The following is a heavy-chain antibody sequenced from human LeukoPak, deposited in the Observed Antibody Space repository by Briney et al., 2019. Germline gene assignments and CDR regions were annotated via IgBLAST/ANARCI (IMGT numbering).Heavy chain of an antibody. CDR3: ATAGTTGYYYGMDV. CDR1: DYTFTSYG. V-gene: IGHV1-18*01. D-gene: IGHD1-1*01. CDR2: ISAYNGNT. Sequence: ASVKVSCKASDYTFTSYGISWVRQAPGQGLEWMGWISAYNGNTNYAQKLQGRVTMTTDTSTSTAYMELRSLRSDDTAVYYCATAGTTGYYYGMDVWGQGTTVTVSS. J-gene: IGHJ6*02.